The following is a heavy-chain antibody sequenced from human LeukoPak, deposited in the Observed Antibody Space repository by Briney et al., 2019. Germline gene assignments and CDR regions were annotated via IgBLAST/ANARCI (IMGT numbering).Heavy chain of an antibody. J-gene: IGHJ4*02. Sequence: PGGSLRLSCAASGFTFDDYAMHWVRQAPGKGLEWVSGISWNSGGIGYADSVKGRFTISRDNAKNSLYLQMNSLRAEDRALYYCAKGLFYCSGGSCYEPLDYWGQGTLVTVSS. CDR3: AKGLFYCSGGSCYEPLDY. V-gene: IGHV3-9*01. CDR2: ISWNSGGI. CDR1: GFTFDDYA. D-gene: IGHD2-15*01.